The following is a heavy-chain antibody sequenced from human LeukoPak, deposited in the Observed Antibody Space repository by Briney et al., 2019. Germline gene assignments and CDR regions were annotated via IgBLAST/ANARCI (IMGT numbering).Heavy chain of an antibody. CDR1: GFSFTNSW. Sequence: GGSLRLSCAASGFSFTNSWMSWIRQAPGKGLEWVSYISSSGNTIYYADSVKGRFTISRDNAKNSLYLQMNSLRAEDTAVYYCVWEFHLGYWGQGTLVTVSS. V-gene: IGHV3-11*04. CDR3: VWEFHLGY. CDR2: ISSSGNTI. D-gene: IGHD3-10*01. J-gene: IGHJ4*02.